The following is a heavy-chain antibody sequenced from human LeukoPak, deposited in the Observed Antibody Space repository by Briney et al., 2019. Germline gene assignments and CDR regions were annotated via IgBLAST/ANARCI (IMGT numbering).Heavy chain of an antibody. CDR2: IEGKTDGGTT. D-gene: IGHD3-10*01. V-gene: IGHV3-15*04. Sequence: PGGSLRLSCAASGFSFSDAWMSWVRQIPGKGLEWVGRIEGKTDGGTTDYAAPVKGRFTISRDDSTNTLYLQMNGLKSEDTAVYYCTTYGSGRKFDYWGQGILVTVSS. CDR1: GFSFSDAW. CDR3: TTYGSGRKFDY. J-gene: IGHJ4*02.